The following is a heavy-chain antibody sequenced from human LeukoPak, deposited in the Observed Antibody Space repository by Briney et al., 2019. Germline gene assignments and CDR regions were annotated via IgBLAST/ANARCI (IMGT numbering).Heavy chain of an antibody. CDR1: GGSFSGYY. J-gene: IGHJ5*02. CDR2: INHSGST. Sequence: SETLSLTCAVYGGSFSGYYWSWIRQPPGKGLEWIGEINHSGSTNYNPSLKSRVTISVDKSKTQFSLKLSSVTAADTAVYYCARGGRGVWFDPWGQGTLVTVSS. D-gene: IGHD3-10*01. V-gene: IGHV4-34*01. CDR3: ARGGRGVWFDP.